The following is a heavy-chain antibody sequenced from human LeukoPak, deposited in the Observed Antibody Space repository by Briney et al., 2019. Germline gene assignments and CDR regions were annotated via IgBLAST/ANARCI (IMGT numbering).Heavy chain of an antibody. V-gene: IGHV3-7*01. CDR2: IKQDGSEK. CDR3: ARAGAYGSGSYYNGETYYYYYMDV. D-gene: IGHD3-10*01. Sequence: GGSLRLSCAASGFTFSSYWMSWVRQAPGKGLEWVANIKQDGSEKYYVDSVKGRFTISRDNAKNSLYLQMNSLRAEDTAVYYCARAGAYGSGSYYNGETYYYYYMDVWGKGTTVTVSS. CDR1: GFTFSSYW. J-gene: IGHJ6*03.